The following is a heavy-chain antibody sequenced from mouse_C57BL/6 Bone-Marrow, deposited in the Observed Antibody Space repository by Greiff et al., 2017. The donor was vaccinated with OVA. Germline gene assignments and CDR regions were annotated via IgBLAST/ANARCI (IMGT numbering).Heavy chain of an antibody. J-gene: IGHJ3*01. V-gene: IGHV1-64*01. Sequence: QVQLQQSGAELVKPGASVKLSCKASGYTFTSYWMHWVKQRPGQGLEWIGMIHPNSGSTNYNEKFKSKATLTVDKSSSTAHMQLSSLTSEDSAVYYCARHYGSPWCAYWGQGTLVTVSA. CDR1: GYTFTSYW. D-gene: IGHD2-2*01. CDR2: IHPNSGST. CDR3: ARHYGSPWCAY.